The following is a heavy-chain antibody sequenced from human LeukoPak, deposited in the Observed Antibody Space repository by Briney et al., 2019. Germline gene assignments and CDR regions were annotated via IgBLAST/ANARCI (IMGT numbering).Heavy chain of an antibody. Sequence: GGSLRLSCTASGFTFSDAWVSWVRQAPGMGLEWVGRIKSKTDGGTTDYAAPVKGRFTISRDDSSGTLYLLMNSLKTEDTAVYYCSTSLRGSDCCLDCWGQGTLVAVSS. V-gene: IGHV3-15*01. D-gene: IGHD2-21*02. J-gene: IGHJ4*02. CDR2: IKSKTDGGTT. CDR1: GFTFSDAW. CDR3: STSLRGSDCCLDC.